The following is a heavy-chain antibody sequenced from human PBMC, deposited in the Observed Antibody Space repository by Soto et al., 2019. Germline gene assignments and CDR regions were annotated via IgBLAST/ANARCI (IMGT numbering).Heavy chain of an antibody. CDR2: IYYSGST. J-gene: IGHJ4*02. CDR3: ARLARGGELYY. Sequence: SETLSLTCTVSGGSISSSSYYWGWIRQPPGKGLEWIGSIYYSGSTYYNPSLKSRVTISVDTSKNQFSLKLSSVTAADTAVYYCARLARGGELYYWGQGTLVTVSS. V-gene: IGHV4-39*01. CDR1: GGSISSSSYY. D-gene: IGHD3-10*01.